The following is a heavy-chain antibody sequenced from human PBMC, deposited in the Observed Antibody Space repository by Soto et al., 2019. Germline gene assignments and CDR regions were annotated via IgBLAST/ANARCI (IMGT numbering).Heavy chain of an antibody. J-gene: IGHJ4*02. CDR1: GFNSSEAW. Sequence: GGSLILSCAASGFNSSEAWMNWVRQAPGQGPEWIGRIKSKSDGGTADFAAPLIGRLTISRDDSKSTLYLQLNSLRIEDTGVYYCTAGPRWGQGTLVTLSS. V-gene: IGHV3-15*05. CDR2: IKSKSDGGTA. CDR3: TAGPR.